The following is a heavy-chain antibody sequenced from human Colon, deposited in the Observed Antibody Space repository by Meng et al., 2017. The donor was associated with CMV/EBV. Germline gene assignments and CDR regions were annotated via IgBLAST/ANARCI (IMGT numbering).Heavy chain of an antibody. V-gene: IGHV1-69*12. CDR3: ARVICGGDCYLDY. Sequence: VRLRQSGAGGKKPGSSVKASCKASKGTSTSYPNSWVRQGPGQGFEWVGGIITISGTTDYAQKFQGRVTITADESTSTAYMKLSNLRSEDTAIYYCARVICGGDCYLDYWGRGTLVTVSS. CDR1: KGTSTSYP. J-gene: IGHJ4*02. CDR2: IITISGTT. D-gene: IGHD2-21*02.